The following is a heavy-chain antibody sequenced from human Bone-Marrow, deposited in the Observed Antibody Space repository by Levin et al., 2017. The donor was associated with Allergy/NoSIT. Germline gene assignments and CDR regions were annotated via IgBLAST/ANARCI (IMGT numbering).Heavy chain of an antibody. CDR2: IYNTGRT. CDR3: ARDPYYYDNNDYYYVEDKY. D-gene: IGHD3-22*01. V-gene: IGHV4-39*07. J-gene: IGHJ4*02. CDR1: GVSLGSSSYY. Sequence: PSETLSLTCTVSGVSLGSSSYYWGWIRQPPGNGLEWIGSIYNTGRTFYNPSLKSRVTISMDTSKNQFSLKLDSVTAADTAVYYCARDPYYYDNNDYYYVEDKYWGQGTLVTVSS.